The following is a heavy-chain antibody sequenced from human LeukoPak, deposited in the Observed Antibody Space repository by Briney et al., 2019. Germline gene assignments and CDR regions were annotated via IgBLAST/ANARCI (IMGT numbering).Heavy chain of an antibody. CDR2: MNPNSGDT. CDR1: GYTFTSYD. D-gene: IGHD3-9*01. V-gene: IGHV1-8*01. CDR3: ANLGGIYYDILTGYHTDDY. J-gene: IGHJ4*02. Sequence: GASVKVSCKASGYTFTSYDLNWVRQATGQGLEWMGWMNPNSGDTGYAQKFQGRVIMTRNTSINTAYMELSSLRSEDTAVYYCANLGGIYYDILTGYHTDDYWGQGTLVTVSS.